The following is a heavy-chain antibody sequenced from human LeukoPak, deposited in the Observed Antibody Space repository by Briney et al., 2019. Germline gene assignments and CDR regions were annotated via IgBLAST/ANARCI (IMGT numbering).Heavy chain of an antibody. CDR1: GFTFSSYG. V-gene: IGHV3-30*03. J-gene: IGHJ3*02. Sequence: PGRSLRLSCAASGFTFSSYGMHWVRQAPGKGLEWVAVISYDGSNKYYADSVKGRFTISRDNSKNTLYLQMNSLRAEDTAVYYCARPTYYYDSSGPGAFDIWGQGTMVTVSS. D-gene: IGHD3-22*01. CDR3: ARPTYYYDSSGPGAFDI. CDR2: ISYDGSNK.